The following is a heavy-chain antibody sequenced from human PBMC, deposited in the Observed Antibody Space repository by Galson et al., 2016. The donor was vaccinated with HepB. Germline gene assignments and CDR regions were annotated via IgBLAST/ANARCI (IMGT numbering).Heavy chain of an antibody. CDR3: DTHIWGDPLFDF. J-gene: IGHJ4*02. CDR2: ISYDGTHN. D-gene: IGHD3-16*01. V-gene: IGHV3-30*03. CDR1: GFTFNKSG. Sequence: SLRLSCAASGFTFNKSGMHWVRQAPGKGLEWVAVISYDGTHNYYADSVKGRFTISRDNSKNTLFLQMNSLRPEDTAVYFCDTHIWGDPLFDFWGQGTLVTVSS.